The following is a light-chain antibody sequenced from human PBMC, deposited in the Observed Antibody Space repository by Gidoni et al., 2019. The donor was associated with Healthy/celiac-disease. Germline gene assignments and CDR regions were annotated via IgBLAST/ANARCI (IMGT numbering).Light chain of an antibody. CDR3: HQYNNWPG. V-gene: IGKV3-15*01. CDR1: QSVSSN. CDR2: GAS. J-gene: IGKJ3*01. Sequence: EIVMTQSPATLSVSPGERATLSCRASQSVSSNLAWYQQKPGQAPRLLIYGASTRATGIPARFSGSGSGTEFTLTISSLQSEDFAVYYCHQYNNWPGFGPGTKVDIK.